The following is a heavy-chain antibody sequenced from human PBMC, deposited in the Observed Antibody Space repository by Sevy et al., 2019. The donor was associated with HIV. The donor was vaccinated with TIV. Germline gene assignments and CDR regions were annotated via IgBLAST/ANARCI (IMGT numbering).Heavy chain of an antibody. CDR2: ISYDGSRK. Sequence: GGSLRLSCAASGFTFSSYTMHWVRQAPGKGLEWVAFISYDGSRKYYADSVKGRFTISRDNSKNTLYLHMNNLRAEDTAVFYCARDLALSGSYSWLAYWGQGTLVTVSS. CDR1: GFTFSSYT. CDR3: ARDLALSGSYSWLAY. J-gene: IGHJ4*02. V-gene: IGHV3-30*14. D-gene: IGHD1-26*01.